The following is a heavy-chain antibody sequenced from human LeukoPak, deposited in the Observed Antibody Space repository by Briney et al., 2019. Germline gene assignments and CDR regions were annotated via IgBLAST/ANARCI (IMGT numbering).Heavy chain of an antibody. D-gene: IGHD3-10*01. V-gene: IGHV4-38-2*01. CDR1: GYSLSSGYY. Sequence: SETLSLTCAVSGYSLSSGYYWGWIRQPPGKGLEWIGNIYHSGFTYYNPSLKSRVTISVDTSKNQFSLKLSSVTAADTAVYYCARGSWLGESSGVDYWGQGTLVTVSS. J-gene: IGHJ4*02. CDR2: IYHSGFT. CDR3: ARGSWLGESSGVDY.